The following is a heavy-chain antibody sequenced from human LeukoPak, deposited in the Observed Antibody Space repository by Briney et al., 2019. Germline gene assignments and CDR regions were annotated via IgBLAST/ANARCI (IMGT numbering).Heavy chain of an antibody. Sequence: GGTLRLSCAASGFTFSTYGMSWVRQAPGKGLEWVSTISGSGGSTYYADSVQGRFTISRDNSKNTLDLQMNSLRAEDTAVYYCAKDSRSLAAAGEVDYWGQGTLDTVSS. D-gene: IGHD6-13*01. CDR1: GFTFSTYG. V-gene: IGHV3-23*01. J-gene: IGHJ4*02. CDR3: AKDSRSLAAAGEVDY. CDR2: ISGSGGST.